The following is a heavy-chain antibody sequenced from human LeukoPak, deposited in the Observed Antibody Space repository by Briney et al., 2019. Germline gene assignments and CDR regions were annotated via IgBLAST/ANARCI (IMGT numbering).Heavy chain of an antibody. J-gene: IGHJ5*02. D-gene: IGHD1-1*01. CDR1: GYTFTDYY. V-gene: IGHV1-2*02. Sequence: ASVTVSCKASGYTFTDYYMYWVRQAPGQGLESMGWINPSSGAASYALNSQGRVTMTRDTSISTAYLELNSLTSDDTAVYYCARDVSDVQLDRFLDWFDPWGQGTLVTVSS. CDR2: INPSSGAA. CDR3: ARDVSDVQLDRFLDWFDP.